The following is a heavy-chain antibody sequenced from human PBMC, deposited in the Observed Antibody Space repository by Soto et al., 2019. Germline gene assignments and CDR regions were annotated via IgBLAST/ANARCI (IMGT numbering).Heavy chain of an antibody. D-gene: IGHD3-10*01. CDR3: ARLGDYYGSGISAFDI. Sequence: QVQLQQWGAGLLKPSETLSLTCAVYGGSFSGYYWSWIRQPPGKGLEWIGEINHSGSTNYNPSLKSRVTISVDTSKNQVALKLSSVTAADTAVYYCARLGDYYGSGISAFDIWGQGTMVTVSS. CDR1: GGSFSGYY. V-gene: IGHV4-34*01. CDR2: INHSGST. J-gene: IGHJ3*02.